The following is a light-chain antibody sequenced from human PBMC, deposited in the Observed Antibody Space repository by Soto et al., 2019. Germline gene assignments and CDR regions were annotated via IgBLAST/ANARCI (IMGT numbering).Light chain of an antibody. CDR1: QRIGTY. CDR3: QHRFNWPT. V-gene: IGKV3-11*01. Sequence: EIVLTQSPAPLSLSPGDRATLSCRASQRIGTYLAWYQQKPGQAPRLLIFDASNRASGIPASFGGSGSGTYFTLTISRIDPEEFAVDDRQHRFNWPTCGQGTKVDI. J-gene: IGKJ1*01. CDR2: DAS.